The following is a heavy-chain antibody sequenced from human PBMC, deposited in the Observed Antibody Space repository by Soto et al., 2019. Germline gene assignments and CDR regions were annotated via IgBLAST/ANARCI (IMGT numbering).Heavy chain of an antibody. CDR2: ISAYNGNT. D-gene: IGHD3-3*01. J-gene: IGHJ5*02. CDR1: GYTFTSYG. V-gene: IGHV1-18*01. CDR3: ARCRPSSFGVVHPPLNCFDP. Sequence: ASVKVSCKASGYTFTSYGIRWVRQAPGQGLEWMGWISAYNGNTNYAQKLQGRVTMTTDTSTSTAYMELRSLRSDDTAVYYCARCRPSSFGVVHPPLNCFDPWGQGTLVTVSS.